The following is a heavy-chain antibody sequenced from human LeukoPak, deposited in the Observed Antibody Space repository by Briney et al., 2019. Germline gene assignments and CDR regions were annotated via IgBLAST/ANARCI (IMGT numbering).Heavy chain of an antibody. J-gene: IGHJ4*02. CDR3: AKAGAVVVVAAKYLDY. Sequence: GSLRLSCAASGFTFSSYAMSWVRQAPGKGLEWISAISGSGGSTYYADSVKGRFTISRDNSKNTLYLQMNSLRAEDTAVYYCAKAGAVVVVAAKYLDYWGQGTLVTVSS. CDR1: GFTFSSYA. CDR2: ISGSGGST. V-gene: IGHV3-23*01. D-gene: IGHD2-15*01.